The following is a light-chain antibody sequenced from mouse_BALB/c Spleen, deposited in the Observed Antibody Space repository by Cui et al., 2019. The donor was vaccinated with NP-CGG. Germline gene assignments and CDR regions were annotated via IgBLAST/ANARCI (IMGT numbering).Light chain of an antibody. CDR3: ALWYSNHWV. J-gene: IGLJ1*01. V-gene: IGLV1*01. Sequence: AVFAQGSALNTSPGETVTLTCRSSTGAVTTSNYANWVQEKPDHLFTGLIGGTKNRAPGVPARFSGSLIGDKAALTITGAQTEDEAIYFCALWYSNHWVFGGGTKLTVL. CDR1: TGAVTTSNY. CDR2: GTK.